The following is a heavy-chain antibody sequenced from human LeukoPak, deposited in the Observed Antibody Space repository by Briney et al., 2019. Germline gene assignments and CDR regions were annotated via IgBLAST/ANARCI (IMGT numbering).Heavy chain of an antibody. CDR2: ISYDGSNK. CDR1: GFTFSSYA. Sequence: PGGSLRLSCAASGFTFSSYATHWVRQAPGKGLEWVAVISYDGSNKYYADSVKGRFTISRDNSRNTRYLQMNSLRAEDAAVYYCARGGDYGDYGLYYFDYWGQGTLVTVSS. J-gene: IGHJ4*02. D-gene: IGHD4-17*01. V-gene: IGHV3-30-3*01. CDR3: ARGGDYGDYGLYYFDY.